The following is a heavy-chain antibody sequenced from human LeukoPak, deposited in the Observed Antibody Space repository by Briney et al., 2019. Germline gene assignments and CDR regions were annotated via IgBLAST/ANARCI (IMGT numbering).Heavy chain of an antibody. D-gene: IGHD1-26*01. CDR3: ARDGRLGQAPLYLYYYYGMDV. Sequence: ASVKVSCKASGYTFTSYGISWVRQAPGQGLEWMGWISAYNGNTNYAQKLQGRVTMTTDTSTSTAYMELRSLRSDDTAVYYCARDGRLGQAPLYLYYYYGMDVWGKGTTVTVSS. CDR1: GYTFTSYG. V-gene: IGHV1-18*04. J-gene: IGHJ6*04. CDR2: ISAYNGNT.